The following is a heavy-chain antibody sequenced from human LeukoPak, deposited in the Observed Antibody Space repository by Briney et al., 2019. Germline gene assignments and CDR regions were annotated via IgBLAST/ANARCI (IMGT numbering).Heavy chain of an antibody. V-gene: IGHV3-74*01. J-gene: IGHJ3*02. CDR2: INSDGSST. CDR1: GFTFSSYW. Sequence: PGGSLRLSCAASGFTFSSYWMHWVRQAPGKGLVWVSRINSDGSSTNYADSVKGRFTISRDNAKNTLYLQMNCLRAEDTAVYSCTFSSYGDHIGVDAFDIWGQGTMVTVSS. CDR3: TFSSYGDHIGVDAFDI. D-gene: IGHD4-17*01.